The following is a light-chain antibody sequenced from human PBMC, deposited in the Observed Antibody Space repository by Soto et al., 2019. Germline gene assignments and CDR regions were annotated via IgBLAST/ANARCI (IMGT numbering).Light chain of an antibody. V-gene: IGLV2-14*01. CDR2: EVS. J-gene: IGLJ2*01. CDR1: SSDVGDYKS. CDR3: NSYAGSNNVV. Sequence: QSALTQPASVSGSPGQSIAISCSGTSSDVGDYKSVSWYQHHPGKVPKLVIFEVSNRPSGVSDRFSGSKSGNTASLTVSGLQAEDAADYYCNSYAGSNNVVFGGGTKVTVL.